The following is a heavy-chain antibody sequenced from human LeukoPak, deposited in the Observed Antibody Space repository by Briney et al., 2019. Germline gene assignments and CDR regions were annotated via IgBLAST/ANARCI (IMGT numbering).Heavy chain of an antibody. V-gene: IGHV4-59*01. D-gene: IGHD3-10*01. Sequence: SETLSLTCTVSGGSISSYYWSWIRQPPRKGLEWIGYIYYSGSTNYNPSLKSRVTISVDTSKNQFSLKLSSVTAADTAVYYCARELLWFGELSGGWFDPWGQGTLVTVSS. CDR1: GGSISSYY. J-gene: IGHJ5*02. CDR3: ARELLWFGELSGGWFDP. CDR2: IYYSGST.